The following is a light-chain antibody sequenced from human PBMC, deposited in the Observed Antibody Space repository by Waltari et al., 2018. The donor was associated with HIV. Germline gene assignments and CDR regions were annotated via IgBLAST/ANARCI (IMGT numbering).Light chain of an antibody. V-gene: IGKV3-20*01. CDR2: GAS. CDR3: QQYGSSLIT. CDR1: QSVSSYQ. J-gene: IGKJ5*01. Sequence: IVLTQSPDTLSLSPGERATLSCRASQSVSSYQLAWYQQKPGQAPRLVIYGASYRATGIPDRISGSGSGTDFTLTISRLEPEDFAVYFCQQYGSSLITFGQGTRLEIK.